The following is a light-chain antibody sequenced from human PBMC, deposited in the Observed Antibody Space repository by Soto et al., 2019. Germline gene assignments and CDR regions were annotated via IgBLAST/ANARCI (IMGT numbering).Light chain of an antibody. CDR2: GAS. V-gene: IGKV3-20*01. CDR1: QIIGSAY. CDR3: QQTYFAPRT. J-gene: IGKJ1*01. Sequence: ETTLTQSPDTLSLSPGEGATLSCRASQIIGSAYLAWYQQKPGQAPRLLIFGASTRATGTPHRFSGSGSGTDFTLTISGLQPEDFATYFCQQTYFAPRTFGQGTKVEIK.